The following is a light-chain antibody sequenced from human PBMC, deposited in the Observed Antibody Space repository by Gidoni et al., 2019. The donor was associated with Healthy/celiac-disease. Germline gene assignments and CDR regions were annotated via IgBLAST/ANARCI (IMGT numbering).Light chain of an antibody. Sequence: DIQMTQSPSSLSAFVGDRVTITCRSSQVISNDLGWYQQKPGKAPKRLIYSASSLQSGVPSRFSGSGSGTEFTLTISSLQPEDFATYYCLQHNSYPYTFGHGTKLEIK. CDR1: QVISND. V-gene: IGKV1-17*01. CDR2: SAS. J-gene: IGKJ2*01. CDR3: LQHNSYPYT.